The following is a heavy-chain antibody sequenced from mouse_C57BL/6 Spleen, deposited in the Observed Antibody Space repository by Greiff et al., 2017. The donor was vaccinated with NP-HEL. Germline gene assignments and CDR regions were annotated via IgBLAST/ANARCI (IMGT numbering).Heavy chain of an antibody. Sequence: EVQRVESGGGLVQPKGSLKLSCAASGFSFNTYAMNWVRQAPGKGLEWVARIRSKSNNYATYYADSVKDRFTISRDDSESMLYLQMNNLKTEDTAMYYGADGSSLAWFAYWGQGTLVTVSA. J-gene: IGHJ3*01. CDR2: IRSKSNNYAT. CDR3: ADGSSLAWFAY. CDR1: GFSFNTYA. V-gene: IGHV10-1*01. D-gene: IGHD1-1*01.